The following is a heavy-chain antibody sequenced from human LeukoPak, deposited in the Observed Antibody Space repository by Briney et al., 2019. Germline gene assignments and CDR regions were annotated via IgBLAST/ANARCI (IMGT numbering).Heavy chain of an antibody. CDR1: NYPITSDYY. D-gene: IGHD3-16*01. V-gene: IGHV4-38-2*01. Sequence: SESLSLTCEVSNYPITSDYYWVWIRQPPGQGLEWIGQIFHSGIAHYNPSLKSRVTMSVDTSRSQFSVNLNSVTAADTAVYYCARAGFGTAYNRFYYYMDVWGKGTTVTVSS. CDR3: ARAGFGTAYNRFYYYMDV. J-gene: IGHJ6*03. CDR2: IFHSGIA.